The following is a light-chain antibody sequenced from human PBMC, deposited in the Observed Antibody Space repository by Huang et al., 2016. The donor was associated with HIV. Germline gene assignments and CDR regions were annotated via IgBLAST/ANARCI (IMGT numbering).Light chain of an antibody. CDR1: QSISNF. J-gene: IGKJ4*01. CDR2: DAS. Sequence: EIVLTQSPATLSLSPGERGTLSCRASQSISNFLAWFQQKPGQAPRLLITDASNRATGIPARFSGSGSGTDFTLTSSSLEPEDFAVYYCQQRSNWPLTFGGGTKVEIK. CDR3: QQRSNWPLT. V-gene: IGKV3-11*01.